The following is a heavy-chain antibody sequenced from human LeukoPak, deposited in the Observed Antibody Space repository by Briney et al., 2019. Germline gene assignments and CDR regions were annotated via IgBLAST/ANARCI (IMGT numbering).Heavy chain of an antibody. J-gene: IGHJ4*02. D-gene: IGHD6-19*01. CDR3: ARDLMKSPSYNAGYSSGWIYGL. Sequence: PGGSLRLSCAASGFTFSSYWMSWVRQAPGKGLEWVSAISGSGGSTYYADSVKGRFTISRDNSKNTLYLQMNSLRAEDTAVYYCARDLMKSPSYNAGYSSGWIYGLWGQGTLVTVSS. V-gene: IGHV3-23*01. CDR1: GFTFSSYW. CDR2: ISGSGGST.